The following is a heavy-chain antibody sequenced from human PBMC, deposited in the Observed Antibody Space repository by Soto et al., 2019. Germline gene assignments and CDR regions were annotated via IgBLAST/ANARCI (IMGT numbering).Heavy chain of an antibody. V-gene: IGHV2-5*01. D-gene: IGHD1-26*01. CDR2: IYWHDNK. CDR3: ARREVYSRNYWDGGYADC. J-gene: IGHJ4*02. CDR1: ITSGVG. Sequence: ITSGVGVGWIRQPPGKALEWLALIYWHDNKHYSPSLNTRLAITKDTSTTPVVLTMTDMDPVDTATYYCARREVYSRNYWDGGYADCWGQGALLTI.